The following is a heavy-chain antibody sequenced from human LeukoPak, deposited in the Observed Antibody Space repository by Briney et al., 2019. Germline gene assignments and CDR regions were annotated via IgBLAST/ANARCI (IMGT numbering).Heavy chain of an antibody. CDR3: ARHGSSWTYYFDY. J-gene: IGHJ4*02. V-gene: IGHV4-38-2*02. Sequence: SETLSLTCTVSDYSLTRGYYWGWTRQPPGKGREWIGSSYHSGTTYYNPSLKSRVTISVDTSKNQFSLKLSSVTAADTAVYYCARHGSSWTYYFDYWGQGTLVTVSS. D-gene: IGHD6-13*01. CDR1: DYSLTRGYY. CDR2: SYHSGTT.